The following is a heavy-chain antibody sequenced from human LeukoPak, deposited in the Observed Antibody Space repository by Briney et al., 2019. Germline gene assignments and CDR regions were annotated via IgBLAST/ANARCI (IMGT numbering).Heavy chain of an antibody. CDR1: GYSFTSYW. D-gene: IGHD6-19*01. CDR2: IYPGDSDT. V-gene: IGHV5-51*01. J-gene: IGHJ6*02. Sequence: GESLKISCKGSGYSFTSYWIGWVRQMPGKGLEWMGIIYPGDSDTGYSPSFQGQVTISADKSISTAYLQWSSLKASDTAMYYCARQEWLVRYGMDVWGQGTTVTVSS. CDR3: ARQEWLVRYGMDV.